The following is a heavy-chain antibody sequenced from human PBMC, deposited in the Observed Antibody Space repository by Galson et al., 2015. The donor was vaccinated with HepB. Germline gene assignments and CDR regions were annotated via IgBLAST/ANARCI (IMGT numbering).Heavy chain of an antibody. V-gene: IGHV1-18*04. Sequence: SVKVSCKASGDTFTNYGITWARQAPGQGLEWMGWISGYGDNTQYAQKVHDRVTMTTETSTDTAYMELRSLIFDDTAVYYCARNDTLSGADPWGQGTLVTVSS. CDR2: ISGYGDNT. D-gene: IGHD2/OR15-2a*01. CDR3: ARNDTLSGADP. CDR1: GDTFTNYG. J-gene: IGHJ5*02.